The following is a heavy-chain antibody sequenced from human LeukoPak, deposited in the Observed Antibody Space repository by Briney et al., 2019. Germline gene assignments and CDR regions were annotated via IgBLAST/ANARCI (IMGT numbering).Heavy chain of an antibody. J-gene: IGHJ6*03. CDR3: ARAEGEDDSSGHPIHYYYYMDV. CDR2: INTNTGNP. CDR1: GYTFTSYA. Sequence: ASVKVSCKASGYTFTSYAMNWVRQAPGQGLEWMGWINTNTGNPTYAQGFAGRFVFSLDTSVSTAYLQISSLKAEDTAVYYCARAEGEDDSSGHPIHYYYYMDVWGKGTTVTVSS. D-gene: IGHD3-22*01. V-gene: IGHV7-4-1*02.